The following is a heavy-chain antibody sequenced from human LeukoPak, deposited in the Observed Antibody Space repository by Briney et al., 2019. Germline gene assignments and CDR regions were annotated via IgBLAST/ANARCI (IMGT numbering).Heavy chain of an antibody. CDR1: GFTFSSYG. Sequence: PGGSLRLSCAASGFTFSSYGMHWVRQAPGKGLEWVAVISYDGSNKYYADSVKGRFTISRDNSKNTMHLQMNSLRADDTAVYYCATHSGYDFYFDYWGQGTVVTVSS. D-gene: IGHD5-12*01. CDR3: ATHSGYDFYFDY. J-gene: IGHJ4*02. CDR2: ISYDGSNK. V-gene: IGHV3-30*03.